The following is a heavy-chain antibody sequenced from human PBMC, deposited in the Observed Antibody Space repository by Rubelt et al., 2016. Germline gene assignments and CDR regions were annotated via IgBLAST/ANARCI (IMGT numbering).Heavy chain of an antibody. CDR3: ARGWGSRWYYFDY. Sequence: QVQLQQWGAGLLKPSETLSLTCAVYGGSFSGYYWSWIRQSAGQGLEWIGRVDPSGSTNSNPSLKSRITMSVETSKNQFSLKLNAGTAADTAVYFCARGWGSRWYYFDYWGQGILVTVSS. V-gene: IGHV4-59*10. CDR2: VDPSGST. CDR1: GGSFSGYY. J-gene: IGHJ4*02. D-gene: IGHD6-13*01.